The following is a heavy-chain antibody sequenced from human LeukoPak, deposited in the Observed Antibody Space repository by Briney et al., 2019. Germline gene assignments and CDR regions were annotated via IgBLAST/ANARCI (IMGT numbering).Heavy chain of an antibody. V-gene: IGHV3-30*04. CDR2: ILSDGSIQ. CDR1: GFTFGTYA. Sequence: GRSLRLSCAASGFTFGTYAMHWVRQAPGKGLEWVAVILSDGSIQNSADSVRGRFIISRDNSKNTLFLQMNRLRTEDTAVYYCARAKGLAGSYLDNWFDPWGQGTRVIVSS. D-gene: IGHD1-26*01. J-gene: IGHJ5*02. CDR3: ARAKGLAGSYLDNWFDP.